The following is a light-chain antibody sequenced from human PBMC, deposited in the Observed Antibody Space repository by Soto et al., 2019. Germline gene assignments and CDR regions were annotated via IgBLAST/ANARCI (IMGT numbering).Light chain of an antibody. CDR3: QQYNKWPPWT. Sequence: EIVMTKSPDTLSVSPGERATLSCRASQSVSTNLAWYQQKPCQAPRLLMYGASTRATGIPARFSGSGSGTEFTLTISSLQSEDFAVYYCQQYNKWPPWTFGQGTKVEIK. CDR2: GAS. V-gene: IGKV3-15*01. J-gene: IGKJ1*01. CDR1: QSVSTN.